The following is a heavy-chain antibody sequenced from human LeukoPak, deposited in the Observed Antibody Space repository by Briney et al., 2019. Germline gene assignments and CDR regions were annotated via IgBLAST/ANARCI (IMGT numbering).Heavy chain of an antibody. CDR1: GFTFSSYE. D-gene: IGHD5-18*01. CDR2: ISSSGSTI. Sequence: GGSLRLSCAASGFTFSSYEMNWVRQAPGKGPEWVSYISSSGSTIYYADSVKGRFTISRDNAKNSLYLQMNSLRAEDTAVYYCARGGYSYGIGDYWGQGTLVTVSS. V-gene: IGHV3-48*03. CDR3: ARGGYSYGIGDY. J-gene: IGHJ4*02.